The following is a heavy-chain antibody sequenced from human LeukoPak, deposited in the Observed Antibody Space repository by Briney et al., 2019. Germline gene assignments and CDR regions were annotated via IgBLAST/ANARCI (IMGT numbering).Heavy chain of an antibody. V-gene: IGHV3-30-3*01. J-gene: IGHJ4*02. CDR2: ISYDGSNK. CDR3: ARDLYSYGHFDY. CDR1: GFTFSNYA. Sequence: GGSLRLSCAASGFTFSNYAMLWVRQAPGKGLEWVAVISYDGSNKYYADSVKGRFTISRDNSKNTLYLQMNSLRAEDTAVYYCARDLYSYGHFDYWGQGTLVTVSS. D-gene: IGHD5-18*01.